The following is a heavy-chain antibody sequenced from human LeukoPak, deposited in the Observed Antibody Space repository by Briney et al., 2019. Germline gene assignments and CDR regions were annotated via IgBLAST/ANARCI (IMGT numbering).Heavy chain of an antibody. CDR2: ISGGGGST. CDR1: GFTFSSYA. Sequence: QPGGSLRLSCAASGFTFSSYAMSCVRQAPGKGLEWVSVISGGGGSTYYADSVKGRFTISSDSSKNTLYLQMNSLRAEDTAVYYCAKSGSGNYYDRFDYWGQGTLITVSS. J-gene: IGHJ4*02. D-gene: IGHD3-10*01. CDR3: AKSGSGNYYDRFDY. V-gene: IGHV3-23*01.